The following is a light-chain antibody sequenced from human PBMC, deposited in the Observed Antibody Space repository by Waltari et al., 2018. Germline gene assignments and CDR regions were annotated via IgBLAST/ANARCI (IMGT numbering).Light chain of an antibody. CDR3: QQSFNTPRT. CDR1: QNINKW. J-gene: IGKJ2*01. CDR2: DAS. Sequence: DIQMTQSPSTLSASVGDRVTVTCRASQNINKWLAWYQQKPGKAPNLLIYDASTLQSGVPSRFSGSGFGTEFTLAISSLQPEDFATYFCQQSFNTPRTFGQGTRVEI. V-gene: IGKV1-5*01.